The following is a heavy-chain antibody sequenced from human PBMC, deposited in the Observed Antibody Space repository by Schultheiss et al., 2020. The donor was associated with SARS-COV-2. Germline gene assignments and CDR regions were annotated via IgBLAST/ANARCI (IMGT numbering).Heavy chain of an antibody. D-gene: IGHD5-18*01. J-gene: IGHJ4*02. CDR2: ISGSGDST. Sequence: GGSLRLSCAASGFTFSSYSMNWVRQAPGKGLEWVSSISGSGDSTYYADSVKGHVTIFRDNSKNTLYLQMSSLRAEDTAIYYCAKDGRYSYGYELDYWGQGTLVTVSS. CDR3: AKDGRYSYGYELDY. CDR1: GFTFSSYS. V-gene: IGHV3-23*01.